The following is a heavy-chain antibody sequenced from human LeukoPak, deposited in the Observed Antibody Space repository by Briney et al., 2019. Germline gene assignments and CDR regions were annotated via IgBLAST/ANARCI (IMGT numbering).Heavy chain of an antibody. J-gene: IGHJ4*02. D-gene: IGHD3-22*01. CDR1: GGSIRSYY. Sequence: SETLSLTCTVSGGSIRSYYWSWIRQPPGTGLEWIGYIYYSGSTNYNPSLKSRVTIPVDTYKNQFYLKLSSVTAPDTAVYYCGRDVGDSSGYYYYFDYWGQGTQVTVSS. CDR2: IYYSGST. V-gene: IGHV4-59*01. CDR3: GRDVGDSSGYYYYFDY.